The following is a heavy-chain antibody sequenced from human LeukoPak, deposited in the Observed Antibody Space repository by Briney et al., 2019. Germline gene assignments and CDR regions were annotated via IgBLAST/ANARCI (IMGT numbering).Heavy chain of an antibody. V-gene: IGHV4-59*01. CDR3: GRVDQGPTPYYFDY. D-gene: IGHD2-15*01. CDR1: GGSISTYY. CDR2: IYYSGST. Sequence: SETLSLTCTVSGGSISTYYRSWIRQPPGKGLEWIAYIYYSGSTNYNPSLKSRVTILVATPKTQFSLKLSSVTAADTAVYYCGRVDQGPTPYYFDYSGERTLVTVSS. J-gene: IGHJ4*02.